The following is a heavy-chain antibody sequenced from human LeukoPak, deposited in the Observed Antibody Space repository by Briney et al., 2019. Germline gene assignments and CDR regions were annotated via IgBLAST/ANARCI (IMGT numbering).Heavy chain of an antibody. Sequence: GGSLRLSCAASGFTFSSYSMNWVRQAPGKGLEWVSSISSSSSYIYYADSVKGRFTISRDNSKNTLYLQMNSLRAEDTAVYYCAKDEQWLAEGYYFDYWGQGTLVTVSS. D-gene: IGHD6-19*01. CDR2: ISSSSSYI. CDR3: AKDEQWLAEGYYFDY. CDR1: GFTFSSYS. V-gene: IGHV3-21*01. J-gene: IGHJ4*02.